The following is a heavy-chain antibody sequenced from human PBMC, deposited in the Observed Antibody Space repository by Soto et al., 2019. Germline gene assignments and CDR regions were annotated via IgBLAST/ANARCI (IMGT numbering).Heavy chain of an antibody. V-gene: IGHV3-53*01. J-gene: IGHJ4*02. CDR1: GFTVSNNY. CDR3: ATHPGGGGY. Sequence: EVQLVESGGGLIQPGGSLRLSCAVSGFTVSNNYMSWVRQAPGKGLEGVSVIYSGGYTAYGDSVKGRFTISRDNSKNTLFFQITTRGAEGQAVFYCATHPGGGGYWGQGTLVTVSS. CDR2: IYSGGYT. D-gene: IGHD3-10*01.